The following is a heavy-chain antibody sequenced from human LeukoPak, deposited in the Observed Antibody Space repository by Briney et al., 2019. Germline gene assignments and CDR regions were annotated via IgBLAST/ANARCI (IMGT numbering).Heavy chain of an antibody. D-gene: IGHD5-24*01. J-gene: IGHJ4*02. CDR2: LSGSGSST. CDR3: AKVGVATIVGVMGY. V-gene: IGHV3-23*01. CDR1: GFTFSSYP. Sequence: AGGSLRLSCAASGFTFSSYPMSWVRQAPGKGLECVSTLSGSGSSTYYAESVKGRFTISRDNSKNTLYLQMNSLRAEDTAVYYCAKVGVATIVGVMGYWGQGALVTVSS.